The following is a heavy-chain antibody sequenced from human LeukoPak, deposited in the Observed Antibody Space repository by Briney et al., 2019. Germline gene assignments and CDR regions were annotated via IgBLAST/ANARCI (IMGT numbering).Heavy chain of an antibody. D-gene: IGHD6-19*01. CDR2: IYYSGST. J-gene: IGHJ4*02. CDR1: GGSISSYY. Sequence: PSETLSLTCTVSGGSISSYYWSWIRKPPGKGLEWIGYIYYSGSTNYNPSLKSRVTISVDTSKNQFSLKLSSVTAADTAVYYCARLYSSGSNFDYWGQGTLVTVSS. V-gene: IGHV4-59*08. CDR3: ARLYSSGSNFDY.